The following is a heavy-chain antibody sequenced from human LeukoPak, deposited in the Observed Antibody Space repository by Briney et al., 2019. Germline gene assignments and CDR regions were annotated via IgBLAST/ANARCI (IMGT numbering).Heavy chain of an antibody. J-gene: IGHJ4*02. CDR2: ISSSSSYI. CDR3: ARDSGGIAARRTAIDY. Sequence: GGSLRLSCAASGITFSNYWMHWVRQAPGKGLEWVSSISSSSSYIYYADSVKGRFTISRDNAKNSLYLQMNSLRAEDTAVYYCARDSGGIAARRTAIDYWGQGTLVTVSS. CDR1: GITFSNYW. D-gene: IGHD6-6*01. V-gene: IGHV3-21*01.